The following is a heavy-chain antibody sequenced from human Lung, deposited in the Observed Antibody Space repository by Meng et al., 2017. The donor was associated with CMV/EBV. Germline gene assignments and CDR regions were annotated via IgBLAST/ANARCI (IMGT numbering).Heavy chain of an antibody. J-gene: IGHJ4*02. CDR3: ARSYSSGWSRGGTFDY. CDR1: GSISSGGYY. CDR2: IYYSGST. V-gene: IGHV4-31*02. D-gene: IGHD6-19*01. Sequence: GSISSGGYYWNWIRQHPGKGLEWIGYIYYSGSTYYNPSLKSRVTISVDTSKNQFSLKLSSVTAADTAVYYCARSYSSGWSRGGTFDYWGQGTLVTVSS.